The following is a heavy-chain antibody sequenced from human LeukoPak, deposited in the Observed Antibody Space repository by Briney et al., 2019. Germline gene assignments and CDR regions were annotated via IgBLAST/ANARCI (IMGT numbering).Heavy chain of an antibody. J-gene: IGHJ4*02. V-gene: IGHV4-4*02. CDR1: GGSITSTNY. CDR2: VNLQGST. CDR3: AREGGPYRPLDY. Sequence: SSETLSLTCGVSGGSITSTNYWTWVRQPPGKGPEWNGEVNLQGSTHYNPSLMGPVAISVDMSQNPISLQLTSVTAPTPDGYFRAREGGPYRPLDYSGQGSLVTVSS.